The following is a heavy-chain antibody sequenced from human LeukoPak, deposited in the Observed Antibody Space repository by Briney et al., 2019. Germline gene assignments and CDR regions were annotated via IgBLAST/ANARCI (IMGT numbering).Heavy chain of an antibody. V-gene: IGHV3-23*01. CDR1: GFTFDTYA. CDR2: LSGSGASR. J-gene: IGHJ4*02. CDR3: AKGRCSGGSCYGRGFDF. Sequence: PGGSLRLSCAASGFTFDTYAMSWVRQAPGKGLEWVSGLSGSGASRYYADSVKGRFTISRDNAKNTVYLQMNSLRAEDTAVYYCAKGRCSGGSCYGRGFDFWGQGSLVTVSS. D-gene: IGHD2-15*01.